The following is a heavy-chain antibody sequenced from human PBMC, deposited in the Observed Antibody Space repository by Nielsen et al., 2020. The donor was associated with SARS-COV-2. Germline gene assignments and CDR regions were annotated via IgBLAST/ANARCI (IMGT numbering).Heavy chain of an antibody. CDR3: ARGGVYCSGGSCYLDYFDY. Sequence: ASVKVSCKASGYTFTGYYMHWVRQAPGQELEWMGRINPNSGGTNYAQKFQGRVTMTRDTSISTAYMELSRLRSDDTAVYYCARGGVYCSGGSCYLDYFDYWGQGTLGTVSS. D-gene: IGHD2-15*01. J-gene: IGHJ4*02. CDR1: GYTFTGYY. V-gene: IGHV1-2*06. CDR2: INPNSGGT.